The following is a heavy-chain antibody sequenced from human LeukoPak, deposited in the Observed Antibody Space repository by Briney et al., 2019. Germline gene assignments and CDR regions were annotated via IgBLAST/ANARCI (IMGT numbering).Heavy chain of an antibody. CDR1: GXTFSSYA. CDR2: ISSDGGRT. J-gene: IGHJ4*02. D-gene: IGHD3-16*01. CDR3: VKVASVTTFGGTFDY. Sequence: GGSLRLSCSASGXTFSSYAVHWVRQAPGKGLEYVSAISSDGGRTYYADSVKGRFTISRDNSKNTLYLQMSSLRAEDTAVYYCVKVASVTTFGGTFDYWGQGTLVTVSS. V-gene: IGHV3-64D*09.